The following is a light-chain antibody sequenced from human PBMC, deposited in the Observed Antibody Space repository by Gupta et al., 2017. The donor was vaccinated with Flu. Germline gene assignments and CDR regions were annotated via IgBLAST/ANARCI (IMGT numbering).Light chain of an antibody. J-gene: IGKJ1*01. CDR2: KAS. V-gene: IGKV1-5*03. CDR1: QSISSW. Sequence: DIQITQSPSTLSASVGDRVTITCRASQSISSWLAWYQQKPGKAPKLLIYKASTLESGVPSRFSGSGFGTEFTLTISSLQPDDFATYYCQQYHSYWKFGQGTKVEIK. CDR3: QQYHSYWK.